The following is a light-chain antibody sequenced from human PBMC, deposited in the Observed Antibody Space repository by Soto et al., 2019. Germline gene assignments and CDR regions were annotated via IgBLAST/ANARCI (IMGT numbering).Light chain of an antibody. J-gene: IGKJ1*01. CDR1: QGISSY. Sequence: DIQLTQSPSFLSASVGDRVTITCRASQGISSYLAWYQQKPGKAPKLLIYAASTLQSGVPSRFSGSGSGTEFTLTISSLQPEDFATYDCQHLNSYPWTFGQGTKVEIK. CDR2: AAS. V-gene: IGKV1-9*01. CDR3: QHLNSYPWT.